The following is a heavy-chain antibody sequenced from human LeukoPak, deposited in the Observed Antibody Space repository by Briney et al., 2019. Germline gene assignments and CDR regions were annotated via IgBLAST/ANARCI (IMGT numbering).Heavy chain of an antibody. V-gene: IGHV3-49*04. CDR2: IRSKAYGGTT. D-gene: IGHD3-22*01. Sequence: GGSLRLSCTASGFTFGDYAMSWVRQAPGKGLEWVGFIRSKAYGGTTEYAASVKGRFTISRDDSKSIAYLQMNSLKTEDTAVYYCTSGYYYDSSGYRAYWGQGTLVTVSS. J-gene: IGHJ4*02. CDR3: TSGYYYDSSGYRAY. CDR1: GFTFGDYA.